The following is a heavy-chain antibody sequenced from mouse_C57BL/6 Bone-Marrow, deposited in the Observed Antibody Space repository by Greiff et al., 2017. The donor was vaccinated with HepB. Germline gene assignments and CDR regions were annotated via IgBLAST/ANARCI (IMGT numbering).Heavy chain of an antibody. V-gene: IGHV7-3*01. CDR2: IRNKANGYTT. CDR3: ARRGDPAWFAY. D-gene: IGHD3-3*01. CDR1: GFTFTDYY. J-gene: IGHJ3*01. Sequence: EVKLVESGGGLVQPGGSLSLSCAASGFTFTDYYMSWVRQPPGKALEWLGFIRNKANGYTTEYSASVKGRFTISRDNSQSILYLQMNALRAEDSATYYCARRGDPAWFAYWGQGTLVTVSA.